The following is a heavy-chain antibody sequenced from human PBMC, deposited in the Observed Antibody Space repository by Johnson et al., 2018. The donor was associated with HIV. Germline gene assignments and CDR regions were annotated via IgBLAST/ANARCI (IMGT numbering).Heavy chain of an antibody. CDR1: EFTVRSNY. CDR3: AKDQAAEKKYSPGAFDI. D-gene: IGHD2/OR15-2a*01. Sequence: VQLVESGGGLVQPGGSVRLSCAASEFTVRSNYMHWVRQAPGKGLEWVSVIYTGGSTYYADSVKGRFTISRDNSKNTLYLQMNSLRAEDTAVYYCAKDQAAEKKYSPGAFDIWGQGTMVTVSS. V-gene: IGHV3-66*02. J-gene: IGHJ3*02. CDR2: IYTGGST.